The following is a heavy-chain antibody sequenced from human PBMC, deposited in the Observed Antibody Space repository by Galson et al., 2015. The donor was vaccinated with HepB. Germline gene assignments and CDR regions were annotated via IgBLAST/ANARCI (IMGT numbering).Heavy chain of an antibody. CDR2: ISSSSSYI. CDR3: ARANAEDIVVVPAALFYYYYGMDV. V-gene: IGHV3-21*01. J-gene: IGHJ6*02. D-gene: IGHD2-2*01. CDR1: GFTFSSYS. Sequence: SLRLSCAASGFTFSSYSMNWVRQAPGKGLEWVSSISSSSSYIYYADSVKGRYTISRDNAKNSLYLQMNSLRAEDTAVYYCARANAEDIVVVPAALFYYYYGMDVWGQGTTVTVSS.